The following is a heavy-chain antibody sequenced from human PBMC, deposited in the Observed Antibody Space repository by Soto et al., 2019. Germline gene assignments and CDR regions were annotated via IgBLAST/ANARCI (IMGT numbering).Heavy chain of an antibody. CDR3: ARDDVEWVTPDYYDSSGYPPYGMDV. V-gene: IGHV3-33*01. CDR2: IWYDGSNK. CDR1: GFTFSSYG. Sequence: GGSLRLSCAASGFTFSSYGMHWVRQAPGKGLEWVAVIWYDGSNKYYADSVKGRFTISRDNSKNTLYLQMNSLGAEDTAVYYCARDDVEWVTPDYYDSSGYPPYGMDVWGQGTTVTVSS. J-gene: IGHJ6*02. D-gene: IGHD3-22*01.